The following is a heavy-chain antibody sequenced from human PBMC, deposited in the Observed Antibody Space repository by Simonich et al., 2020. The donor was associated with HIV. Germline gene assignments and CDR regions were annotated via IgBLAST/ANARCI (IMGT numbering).Heavy chain of an antibody. Sequence: EVQLLESGGGLVQPGGSLRLSCAASGFTFSSYAMSLVRQAPWKGLGWGSASYDRGGSTYYAESVKGRFTISRDNSKNTLYLQMYSLRAEDTAVYYCAKEVREFRYFDLWGRGTLVTVSS. V-gene: IGHV3-23*01. D-gene: IGHD3-10*01. CDR3: AKEVREFRYFDL. CDR2: SYDRGGST. J-gene: IGHJ2*01. CDR1: GFTFSSYA.